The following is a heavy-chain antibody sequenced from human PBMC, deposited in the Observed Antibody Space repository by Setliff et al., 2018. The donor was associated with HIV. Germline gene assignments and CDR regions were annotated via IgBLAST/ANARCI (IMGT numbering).Heavy chain of an antibody. V-gene: IGHV3-23*01. CDR2: ISGSGDIT. Sequence: PGGSLRLSCAASGFSFRSYAVSWVRQAPGKGLEWVSVISGSGDITYYRESVKGPFTVSRDNSKNTLYLQMNSLRAEDTAVYYCARDNGRYFDRGWFDPWGQGVLVTVSS. CDR1: GFSFRSYA. CDR3: ARDNGRYFDRGWFDP. J-gene: IGHJ5*02. D-gene: IGHD3-9*01.